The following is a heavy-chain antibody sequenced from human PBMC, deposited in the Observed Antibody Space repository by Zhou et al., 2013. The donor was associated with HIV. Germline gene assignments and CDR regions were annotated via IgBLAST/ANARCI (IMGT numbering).Heavy chain of an antibody. J-gene: IGHJ3*02. CDR3: AREPRGRDYDPGGAFDI. CDR2: IIPIFSQI. Sequence: QVQVVQSGAEVKKPGSSVKVSCKASGDTFNSYAISWVRQAPGQGLEWIGKIIPIFSQIKFAQKFRDRVTITADESTSTAYMELSSLRSEDTAVYYCAREPRGRDYDPGGAFDIWGQGTMVTVSS. V-gene: IGHV1-69*13. CDR1: GDTFNSYA. D-gene: IGHD3-22*01.